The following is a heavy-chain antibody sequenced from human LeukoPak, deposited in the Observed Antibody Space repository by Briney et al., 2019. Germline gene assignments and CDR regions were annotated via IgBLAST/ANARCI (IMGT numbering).Heavy chain of an antibody. CDR2: INPNSGGT. V-gene: IGHV1-2*02. Sequence: ASVKVSCKASGYTFTGYYMHWVRQAPGQGLEWMGWINPNSGGTNYAQKFQGRVTMTTDTSTSTAYMELRSLRSDDTAVYYCARDTYDSSGYYRDYWGQGTLVTVSS. CDR3: ARDTYDSSGYYRDY. D-gene: IGHD3-22*01. J-gene: IGHJ4*02. CDR1: GYTFTGYY.